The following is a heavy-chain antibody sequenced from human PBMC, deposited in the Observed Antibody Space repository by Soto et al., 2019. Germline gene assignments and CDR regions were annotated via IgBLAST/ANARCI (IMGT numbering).Heavy chain of an antibody. J-gene: IGHJ4*02. Sequence: SETLSLTCTVSGGSISSYYWSWIRQPPGKGLEWIGYIYYSGSTNYNPSLKSRVTISVDTSKNQFSLKLSSVTAADTAVYYCARERGYSSTHIDYWGQGTLVTVSS. CDR2: IYYSGST. D-gene: IGHD6-19*01. V-gene: IGHV4-59*01. CDR1: GGSISSYY. CDR3: ARERGYSSTHIDY.